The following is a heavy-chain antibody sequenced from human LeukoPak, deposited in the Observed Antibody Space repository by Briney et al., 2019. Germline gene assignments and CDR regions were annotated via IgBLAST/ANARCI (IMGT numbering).Heavy chain of an antibody. V-gene: IGHV3-15*07. J-gene: IGHJ6*02. D-gene: IGHD3-22*01. Sequence: GGSLSLSCAASGFTFSNAWMNCVRQATGEGRVCVGRNKSKTDRGTTDYAAPVKGRFTISRDDSKNTLYLQMNSLKTEDTAVYYCITAIDSSGYYYYYYGMDVWGQGTTVTVSS. CDR1: GFTFSNAW. CDR2: NKSKTDRGTT. CDR3: ITAIDSSGYYYYYYGMDV.